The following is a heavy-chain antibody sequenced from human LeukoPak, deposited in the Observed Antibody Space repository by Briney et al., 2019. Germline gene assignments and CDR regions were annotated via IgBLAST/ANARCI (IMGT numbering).Heavy chain of an antibody. V-gene: IGHV4-34*01. D-gene: IGHD3-16*01. CDR1: GESFRHYY. Sequence: PSETLSLTCAVYGESFRHYYWTWIRQTSAKGLEWIGEIDYLGRTSYNPSPKSRLTISVDTSKNQFSLRLSSITAADTAVYYCARPVWCSATICTGPFDVWGQGTLVAVSS. J-gene: IGHJ4*02. CDR3: ARPVWCSATICTGPFDV. CDR2: IDYLGRT.